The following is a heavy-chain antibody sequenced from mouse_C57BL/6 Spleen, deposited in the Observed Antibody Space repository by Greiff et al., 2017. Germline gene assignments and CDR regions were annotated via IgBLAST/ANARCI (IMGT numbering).Heavy chain of an antibody. CDR3: ARKSGYVSFDY. J-gene: IGHJ2*01. D-gene: IGHD2-2*01. CDR1: GYTFTSYW. V-gene: IGHV1-69*01. CDR2: IDPSDSYT. Sequence: QVQLQQPGAELVMPGASVKLSCKASGYTFTSYWMHWVKQRPGQGLEWIGEIDPSDSYTNYNQKFKGKSTLTVDKSSSTAYMQLSSLTSEDSAVYYCARKSGYVSFDYWGQGTTLTVSS.